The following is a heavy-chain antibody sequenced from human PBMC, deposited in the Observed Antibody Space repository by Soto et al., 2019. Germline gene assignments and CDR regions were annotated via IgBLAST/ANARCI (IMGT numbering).Heavy chain of an antibody. J-gene: IGHJ4*02. D-gene: IGHD4-17*01. CDR1: AGSISSGGYY. CDR3: ARITRRTVTFDY. V-gene: IGHV4-31*03. CDR2: IYYSGST. Sequence: QVQLQESGPGLVKPSQTLSLTCTVSAGSISSGGYYWSWIRQHPGKGLEWIGYIYYSGSTYYNPSLKSRVTISVDTSKNQFSLKLSSVTAADTAVYYCARITRRTVTFDYWGQGTLVTVSS.